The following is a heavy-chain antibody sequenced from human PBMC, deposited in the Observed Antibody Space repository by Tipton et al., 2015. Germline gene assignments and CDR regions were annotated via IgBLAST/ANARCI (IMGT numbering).Heavy chain of an antibody. J-gene: IGHJ4*02. CDR3: ARARGRHGGLFDS. CDR1: SDSINKYY. D-gene: IGHD4-23*01. CDR2: IQYSGST. V-gene: IGHV4-59*01. Sequence: TLSLTYTVSSDSINKYYWSWIRQPPGKELEWIGYIQYSGSTNYNPSLKSRVTISVDTSKTQFSLKMSSVTASDTAVYYCARARGRHGGLFDSWGQGILVTVSS.